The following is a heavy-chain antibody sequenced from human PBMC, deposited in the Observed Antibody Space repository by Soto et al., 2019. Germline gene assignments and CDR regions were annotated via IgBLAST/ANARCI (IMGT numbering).Heavy chain of an antibody. CDR3: AKNQGVELVPLATVDWFDP. Sequence: PSETLSLTCTISGGSINSDYWNWIRQPPGKGLEWIGYVYHSWSTKYNPSLKSRITISVDTSKNQLSLKLSSVTAADTAVYHCAKNQGVELVPLATVDWFDPWGQGSVVTVSS. D-gene: IGHD1-26*01. V-gene: IGHV4-59*01. J-gene: IGHJ5*02. CDR1: GGSINSDY. CDR2: VYHSWST.